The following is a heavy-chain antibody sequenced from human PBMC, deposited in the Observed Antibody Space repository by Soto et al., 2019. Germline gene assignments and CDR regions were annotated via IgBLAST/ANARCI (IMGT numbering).Heavy chain of an antibody. CDR1: GFTFSSYR. D-gene: IGHD3-10*01. J-gene: IGHJ6*02. Sequence: GSLRLSCAASGFTFSSYRMHWVRQAPGKGLEWVAFIWYDGSNKYYADSVRGRFTISRDNSKNTLYLQMNSLRAEDTAVYYCARDRLVYYGSGGYYYYYYGMDVWGQGTTVAVSS. V-gene: IGHV3-33*01. CDR3: ARDRLVYYGSGGYYYYYYGMDV. CDR2: IWYDGSNK.